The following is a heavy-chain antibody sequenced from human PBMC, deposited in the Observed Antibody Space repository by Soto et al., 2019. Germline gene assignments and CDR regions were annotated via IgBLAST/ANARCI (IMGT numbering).Heavy chain of an antibody. J-gene: IGHJ4*02. V-gene: IGHV3-33*01. Sequence: QVQLVESGGGVVQPGRSLRLSCAASAFTFSHYGMHWVRQAPGKGLEWVAVVWYDASNKYYADSVKGRFTISRDNSKNTLYLQMNSLRAEDTAVYYCAREPLDSSGPFDYWGQGTLVTVSS. CDR3: AREPLDSSGPFDY. CDR1: AFTFSHYG. CDR2: VWYDASNK. D-gene: IGHD3-22*01.